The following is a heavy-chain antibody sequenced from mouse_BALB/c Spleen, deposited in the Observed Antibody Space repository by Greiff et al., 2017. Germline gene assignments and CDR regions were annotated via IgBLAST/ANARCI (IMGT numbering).Heavy chain of an antibody. J-gene: IGHJ4*01. CDR3: ARQAISYAMDY. V-gene: IGHV5-6-5*01. D-gene: IGHD3-2*02. Sequence: VMLVESGGGLVKPGGSLKLSCAASGFTFSSYAMSWVRQTPEKRLEWVASISSGGSTYYPDSVKGRFTISRDNARNILYLQMSSLRSEDTAMYYCARQAISYAMDYWGQGTSVTVSS. CDR2: ISSGGST. CDR1: GFTFSSYA.